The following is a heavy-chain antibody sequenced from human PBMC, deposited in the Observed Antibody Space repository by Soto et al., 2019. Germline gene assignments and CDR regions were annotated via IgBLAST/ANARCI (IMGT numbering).Heavy chain of an antibody. V-gene: IGHV4-30-2*01. CDR3: ARVRGPYGGGDCYPPPPNWFDP. J-gene: IGHJ5*02. CDR1: RAFINSGGYF. CDR2: IYRSGST. D-gene: IGHD2-21*02. Sequence: PSETLSLTCSVSRAFINSGGYFWSWIRQPPGKGLEWIGYIYRSGSTYYNPSLKSRVSISVDRSKNQFSLKLSSVTAADTAVYYCARVRGPYGGGDCYPPPPNWFDPWGQGTLVTVS.